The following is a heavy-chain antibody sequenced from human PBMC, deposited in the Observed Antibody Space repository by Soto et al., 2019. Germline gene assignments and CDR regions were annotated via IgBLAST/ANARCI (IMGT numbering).Heavy chain of an antibody. CDR1: GYTFTSYA. D-gene: IGHD6-6*01. J-gene: IGHJ6*02. Sequence: ASVKVSCKASGYTFTSYAMHWVRQAPGQRLEWMGWINAGNGNTKYSQKFQGRVTITRDTSASTAYMELSSLRSEDTAVSYCARNMFGKVAARRYGLYYYGRAVRGQGTTVTVSS. CDR2: INAGNGNT. CDR3: ARNMFGKVAARRYGLYYYGRAV. V-gene: IGHV1-3*01.